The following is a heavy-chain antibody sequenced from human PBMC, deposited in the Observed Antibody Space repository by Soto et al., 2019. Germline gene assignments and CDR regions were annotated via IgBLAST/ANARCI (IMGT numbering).Heavy chain of an antibody. Sequence: QVQLVQSAAEVKKPGASVKVSCKASGYTFTSYGFSWVRQAPGQGLEWLGWVSANNGDTNFAQKFQGRVTMTTDSSTNTAHMELRSLGTDDTAVYDWARSGLPISMDVGGQWTPVTVSS. V-gene: IGHV1-18*01. J-gene: IGHJ6*02. CDR1: GYTFTSYG. CDR2: VSANNGDT. CDR3: ARSGLPISMDV. D-gene: IGHD5-12*01.